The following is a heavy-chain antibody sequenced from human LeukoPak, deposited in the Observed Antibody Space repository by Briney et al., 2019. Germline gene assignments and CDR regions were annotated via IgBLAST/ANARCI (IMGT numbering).Heavy chain of an antibody. CDR1: GFTFSSYA. CDR3: AKDQYCSGGSCYGPFDY. Sequence: PGGSLRLSCAASGFTFSSYAMSWVRQAPGKGLEWVSAISGSGGSTYYADSVKGRFTISRDNSKNTLYLQMNSLRAEDTAVYYCAKDQYCSGGSCYGPFDYWGQGTLVTVSS. CDR2: ISGSGGST. J-gene: IGHJ4*02. D-gene: IGHD2-15*01. V-gene: IGHV3-23*01.